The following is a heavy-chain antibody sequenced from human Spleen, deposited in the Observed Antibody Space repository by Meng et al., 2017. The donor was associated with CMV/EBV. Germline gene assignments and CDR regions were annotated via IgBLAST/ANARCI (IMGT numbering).Heavy chain of an antibody. CDR2: INRSGST. V-gene: IGHV4-4*07. CDR3: ARERGRLLNLDY. Sequence: QGEPLEPAPGRVNPPGALLRPSSASSGSFSDYYWSWIRRPAGKGLEWIGRINRSGSTYNNHALKGRVSMSLDTSKNQFSLNLSTVTAADTAVYYYARERGRLLNLDYWGQGTLVTVSS. D-gene: IGHD2-21*02. J-gene: IGHJ4*02. CDR1: SGSFSDYY.